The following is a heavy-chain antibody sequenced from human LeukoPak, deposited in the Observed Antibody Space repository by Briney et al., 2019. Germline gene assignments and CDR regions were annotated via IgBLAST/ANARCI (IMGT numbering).Heavy chain of an antibody. V-gene: IGHV1-24*01. Sequence: GASVTVSCKVSGYTLTELSMHWVRQAPGKGLEWMGGFDPEDGETIYAQKFQGRVTMTEDTSTDTAYMELSSLRSEDTAVYYCATDGMVRGVIIPFDYWGQGTLVTVSS. J-gene: IGHJ4*02. CDR2: FDPEDGET. CDR1: GYTLTELS. D-gene: IGHD3-10*01. CDR3: ATDGMVRGVIIPFDY.